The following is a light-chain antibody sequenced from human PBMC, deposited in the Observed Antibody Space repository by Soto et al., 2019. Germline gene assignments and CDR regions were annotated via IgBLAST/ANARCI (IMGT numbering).Light chain of an antibody. CDR3: QQYSTYTPRT. Sequence: EIVLTQSPGTLSLSPGERATLYCRSSQTVNANFLAWYQQKPGQAPRLLIYGASSRATGIPDRFSGSGSGTEFTLTISSLQPDDFATYYCQQYSTYTPRTFGQGTKVDIK. J-gene: IGKJ1*01. V-gene: IGKV3-20*01. CDR2: GAS. CDR1: QTVNANF.